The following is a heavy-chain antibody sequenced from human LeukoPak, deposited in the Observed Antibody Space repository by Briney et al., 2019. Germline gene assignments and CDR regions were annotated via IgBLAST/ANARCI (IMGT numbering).Heavy chain of an antibody. Sequence: SETLSLTCAVYGGSFSGYYWSWIRQPPGKGLEWIGSIYHSGSTYYNPSLKSRVTISVDTSKNQFSLKLSSVTAADTAVYYCARVRGTTYGPFDYWGQGTLVTVSS. V-gene: IGHV4-34*01. CDR2: IYHSGST. D-gene: IGHD3-16*01. CDR1: GGSFSGYY. J-gene: IGHJ4*02. CDR3: ARVRGTTYGPFDY.